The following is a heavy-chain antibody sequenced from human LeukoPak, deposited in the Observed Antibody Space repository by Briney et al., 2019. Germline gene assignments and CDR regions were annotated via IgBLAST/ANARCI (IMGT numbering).Heavy chain of an antibody. Sequence: GGSLRLSCAASGFTFSSYSMNWVRQAPGKGLEWVSAISSGSSYIYYADAVKGRFTISRDNAKNALYLKMNSLRADYTAVYYCARDIGRVVDYWGQGTLVTVSS. V-gene: IGHV3-21*01. CDR1: GFTFSSYS. D-gene: IGHD3-16*02. J-gene: IGHJ4*02. CDR2: ISSGSSYI. CDR3: ARDIGRVVDY.